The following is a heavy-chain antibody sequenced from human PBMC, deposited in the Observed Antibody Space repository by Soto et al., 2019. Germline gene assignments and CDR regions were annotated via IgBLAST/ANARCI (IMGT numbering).Heavy chain of an antibody. CDR2: INWNNKNI. Sequence: DVQLVESGGGLVQPGRSLRLSCAASGFTFDDYAMHWVRQAPGKGLEWVSGINWNNKNIRYADSVKGRFTISRDNAKGSLYLQMNSLGPGDTALYYCAKDIRVFGGIDYWGQGTLVTVSS. D-gene: IGHD3-3*01. J-gene: IGHJ4*02. V-gene: IGHV3-9*01. CDR3: AKDIRVFGGIDY. CDR1: GFTFDDYA.